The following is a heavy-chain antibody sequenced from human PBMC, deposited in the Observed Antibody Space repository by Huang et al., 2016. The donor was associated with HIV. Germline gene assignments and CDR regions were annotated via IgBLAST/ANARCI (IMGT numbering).Heavy chain of an antibody. Sequence: QVQLVESGGGVVQPGRSLRISCAASGFTFSSYGMHWVRQAPGKGLEWVAVISYDAKTKYYADSLKGRFSISRDNSKTTVYLQLNSLRVEDTAVYYCAKGGSAAAVLDFWGQGTLVTVSS. J-gene: IGHJ4*02. CDR1: GFTFSSYG. CDR2: ISYDAKTK. D-gene: IGHD6-13*01. CDR3: AKGGSAAAVLDF. V-gene: IGHV3-30*18.